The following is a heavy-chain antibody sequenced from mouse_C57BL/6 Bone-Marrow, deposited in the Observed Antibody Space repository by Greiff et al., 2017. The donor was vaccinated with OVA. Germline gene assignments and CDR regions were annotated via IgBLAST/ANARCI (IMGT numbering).Heavy chain of an antibody. V-gene: IGHV1-75*01. J-gene: IGHJ4*01. CDR2: IFPGSGST. Sequence: VKLQESGPELVKPGASVKISCKASGYTFTDYYINWVKQRPGQGLEWIGWIFPGSGSTYYNEKFKGKATLTVDNSSSTAYMLLSSLTSEDSAVYFCARKEEDYYAMDYWGQGTSVTVSS. CDR1: GYTFTDYY. CDR3: ARKEEDYYAMDY.